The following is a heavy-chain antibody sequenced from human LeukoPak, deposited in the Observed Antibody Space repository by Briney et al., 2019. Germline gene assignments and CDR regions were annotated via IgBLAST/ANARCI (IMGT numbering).Heavy chain of an antibody. CDR3: AQFDRYFDY. CDR2: ISGSGGST. D-gene: IGHD3-9*01. J-gene: IGHJ4*02. V-gene: IGHV3-23*01. Sequence: GGSLRLSCAASGFTFSGYGMSWVRQAPGKGLEWVSAISGSGGSTYYADSVKGRFTISRDNAKNSLYLQMNSLRAEDTAVYYWAQFDRYFDYWGQGTLVTVSS. CDR1: GFTFSGYG.